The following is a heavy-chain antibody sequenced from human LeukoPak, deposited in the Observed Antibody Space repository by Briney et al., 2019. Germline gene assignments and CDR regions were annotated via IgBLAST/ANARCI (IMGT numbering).Heavy chain of an antibody. CDR1: GFTFSIYA. CDR2: ISYDGRNK. CDR3: ARECGGDCYPGFDY. D-gene: IGHD2-21*02. J-gene: IGHJ4*02. Sequence: GGSLRLSCAASGFTFSIYATHWVRQAPGKGLEWVAVISYDGRNKYYADSVKDRFTISRDNSKNTLYLQMNSLRAEDTAVYYCARECGGDCYPGFDYWGQGTLVTVSS. V-gene: IGHV3-30*04.